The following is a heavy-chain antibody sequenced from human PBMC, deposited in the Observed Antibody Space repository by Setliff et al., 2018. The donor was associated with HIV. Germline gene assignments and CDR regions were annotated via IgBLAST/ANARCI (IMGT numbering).Heavy chain of an antibody. D-gene: IGHD3-16*02. CDR3: ATGRYNYIWGTFRADYFNY. J-gene: IGHJ4*02. V-gene: IGHV1-24*01. CDR1: GYTLSELS. Sequence: ASVKVSCKVYGYTLSELSIHWVRQAPGKGLEWMGYFDPQDGETVYAQKFQGRVTLTEDTSTGTAYMELSGLRSEDTAVYYCATGRYNYIWGTFRADYFNYWGQGTLVTVSS. CDR2: FDPQDGET.